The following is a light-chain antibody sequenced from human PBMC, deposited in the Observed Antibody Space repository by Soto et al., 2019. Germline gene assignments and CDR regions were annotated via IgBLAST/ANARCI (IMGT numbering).Light chain of an antibody. J-gene: IGKJ1*01. CDR2: AAS. V-gene: IGKV1-39*01. CDR1: QSISNW. Sequence: MSQSLSTFSVSQGERVTXTCRASQSISNWLAWYQQKPGKAPKLLIYAASILQSGVPSRFSGSGSGTDFTLTISSLQPEDFAAYYCQQSYSRSRTFGEGTKVDI. CDR3: QQSYSRSRT.